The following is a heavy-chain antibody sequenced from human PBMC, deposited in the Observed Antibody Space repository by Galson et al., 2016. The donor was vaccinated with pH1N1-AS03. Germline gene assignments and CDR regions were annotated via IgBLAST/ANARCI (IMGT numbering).Heavy chain of an antibody. CDR3: ARLPHNDNPGFDY. CDR2: MYDSGFT. D-gene: IGHD1-14*01. CDR1: GVSVSSYH. V-gene: IGHV4-4*07. J-gene: IGHJ4*02. Sequence: LSLTCTVSGVSVSSYHWSWIRQSAGKGLEWIGHMYDSGFTSCNPSLRSRVTMSVDRSKNQLSLRVTSVTAADTAIYYCARLPHNDNPGFDYWGQGTLVTVSS.